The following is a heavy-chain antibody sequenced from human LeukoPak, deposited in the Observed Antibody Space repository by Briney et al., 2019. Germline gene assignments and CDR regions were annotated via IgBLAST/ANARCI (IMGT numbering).Heavy chain of an antibody. D-gene: IGHD5-18*01. CDR2: INHSGST. CDR3: ARLSYGIDY. J-gene: IGHJ4*02. V-gene: IGHV4-34*01. CDR1: GGSFSGYY. Sequence: SETLSLTCDVYGGSFSGYYWSWIRQPPGKGLEWIGEINHSGSTNYNPSLKSRVTISVDTSKNQFSRKLSSVTAADTAVYYCARLSYGIDYWGQGTLVTVSS.